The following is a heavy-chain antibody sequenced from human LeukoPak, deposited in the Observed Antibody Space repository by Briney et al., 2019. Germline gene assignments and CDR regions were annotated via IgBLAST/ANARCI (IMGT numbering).Heavy chain of an antibody. Sequence: GASVKVSCKASGYTFTTYFMHWVRQAPGQGLEWMGIINPSGSSTRYAQKFQGRVTMTRDMSTSTVYMELSSLRSEDTAVYYCERGGIPQFYYYMDVWGKGTTVTVSS. CDR2: INPSGSST. J-gene: IGHJ6*03. V-gene: IGHV1-46*01. D-gene: IGHD3-16*01. CDR1: GYTFTTYF. CDR3: ERGGIPQFYYYMDV.